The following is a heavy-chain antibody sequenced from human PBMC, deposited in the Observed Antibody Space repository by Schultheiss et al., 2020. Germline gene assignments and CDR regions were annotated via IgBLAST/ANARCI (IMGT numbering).Heavy chain of an antibody. V-gene: IGHV4-61*02. CDR1: GGSISSGGYY. D-gene: IGHD1-26*01. J-gene: IGHJ4*02. CDR3: ARCTSGSCDYFDY. Sequence: SETLSLTCTVSGGSISSGGYYWSWIRQPAGKGLEWIGRLYNSRSTNYNPSLKSRASLSADTSKNQFSLRLRSVTDADTSVYYCARCTSGSCDYFDYWGQGTLVTVSS. CDR2: LYNSRST.